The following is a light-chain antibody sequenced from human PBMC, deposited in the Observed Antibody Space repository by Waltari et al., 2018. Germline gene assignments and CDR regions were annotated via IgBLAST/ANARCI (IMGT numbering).Light chain of an antibody. J-gene: IGLJ2*01. V-gene: IGLV2-14*03. CDR1: TSDIGDYNY. CDR3: SSYTSLTNLCVV. Sequence: QSALTQPSSVSGSPGQSITISCTGATSDIGDYNYVSWYQQHPGKAPKLVIYDVNNRPAGIANRFSGSKAGNTASLAISGLQAEDEADYYCSSYTSLTNLCVVFGGGTKVTVL. CDR2: DVN.